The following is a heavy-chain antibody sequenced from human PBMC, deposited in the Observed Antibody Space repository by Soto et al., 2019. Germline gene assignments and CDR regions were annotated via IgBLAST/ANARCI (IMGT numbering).Heavy chain of an antibody. V-gene: IGHV3-30*18. CDR3: AKASVVPAAIWWPLFDY. CDR2: ISYDGSNK. Sequence: PGGSLRLSCAASGFTFSSYCMHWVRQAPGKGLEWVAVISYDGSNKYYADSVKGRFTISRDNSKNTLYLQMNSLRAEDTAVYYCAKASVVPAAIWWPLFDYWGQGTLVTVSS. D-gene: IGHD2-2*01. CDR1: GFTFSSYC. J-gene: IGHJ4*02.